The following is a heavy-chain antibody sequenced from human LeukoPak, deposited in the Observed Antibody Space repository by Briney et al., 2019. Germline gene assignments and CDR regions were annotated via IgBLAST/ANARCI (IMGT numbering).Heavy chain of an antibody. CDR3: ASRLYCSNTRCRNFPFAY. V-gene: IGHV1-69*13. D-gene: IGHD2-2*01. J-gene: IGHJ4*02. CDR2: IIPIFGTA. Sequence: ASVKVSCKASGGTFSSYAINWGRQAPGQGLEWMGGIIPIFGTANYAQKFQDRVTITADESTSTAYMELSSLRSEDTAIYYCASRLYCSNTRCRNFPFAYWGQGTLVTVSS. CDR1: GGTFSSYA.